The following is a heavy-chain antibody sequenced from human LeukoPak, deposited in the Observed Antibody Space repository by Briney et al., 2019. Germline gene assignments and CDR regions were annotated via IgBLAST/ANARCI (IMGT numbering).Heavy chain of an antibody. CDR1: GFTFDDYA. J-gene: IGHJ4*02. D-gene: IGHD3-22*01. V-gene: IGHV3-9*01. CDR3: AKDLYYYDSSVVDY. CDR2: ISWNSGSI. Sequence: PGGSLGLSCAASGFTFDDYAMHWVRQAPGKGLEWVSGISWNSGSIGYADSVKGRFTISRDNAKNSLYLQMNSLRAEDTALYYCAKDLYYYDSSVVDYWGQGTLVTVSS.